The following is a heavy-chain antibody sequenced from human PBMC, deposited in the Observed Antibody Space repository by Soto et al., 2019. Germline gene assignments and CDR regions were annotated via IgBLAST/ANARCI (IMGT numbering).Heavy chain of an antibody. D-gene: IGHD3-10*01. CDR2: ISYDGRNK. CDR3: ARVSLVRGVIIAGLDY. J-gene: IGHJ4*02. V-gene: IGHV3-30*03. CDR1: GFTFDTYA. Sequence: GGSLRLSCAASGFTFDTYAMHWVRQAPGKGLEWVTFISYDGRNKNYVDSVKGRFTISRDNSMNTLYLQMNSLRVEDTAVYYCARVSLVRGVIIAGLDYWGQGAMVTVYS.